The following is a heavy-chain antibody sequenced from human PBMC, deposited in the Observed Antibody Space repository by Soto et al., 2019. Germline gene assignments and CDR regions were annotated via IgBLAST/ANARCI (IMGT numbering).Heavy chain of an antibody. J-gene: IGHJ6*02. CDR3: TIHRGIEDYYYGMDV. CDR1: GLTFSSYA. D-gene: IGHD1-26*01. Sequence: GGSLRLSYAVSGLTFSSYAMSWVRQAPGKGLEWVSAISGSGGSTSYADSVKGRFTVSRDNSKNTLLLQMNSLRAEDTAVYYCTIHRGIEDYYYGMDVWGQGTTVTVSS. CDR2: ISGSGGST. V-gene: IGHV3-23*01.